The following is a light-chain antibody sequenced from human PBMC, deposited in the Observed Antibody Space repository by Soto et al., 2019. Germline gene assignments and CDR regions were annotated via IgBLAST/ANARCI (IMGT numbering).Light chain of an antibody. Sequence: EIVMTQSPATLSVSPGERATLSCRASQSVSSNLAWYQQKPGQAPRLLIYDAYKRATGVPARFSGSGSETDFTLIISSLEPEDFSVYYCQQRSDSPPLTFGGGTKLDIK. CDR3: QQRSDSPPLT. CDR1: QSVSSN. J-gene: IGKJ4*01. CDR2: DAY. V-gene: IGKV3-11*01.